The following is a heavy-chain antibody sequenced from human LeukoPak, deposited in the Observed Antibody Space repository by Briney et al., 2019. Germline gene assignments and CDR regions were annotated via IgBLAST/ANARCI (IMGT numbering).Heavy chain of an antibody. CDR1: GFSFSTYW. V-gene: IGHV4-34*01. Sequence: GSLRLSCAASGFSFSTYWMTWVRQAPGKGLEWVGEINHSGSTNYNPSLKSRVTISVDTSKNQFSLKLSSVTAADTAVYYCARANQQLDAFDIWGQGTMVTVSS. CDR3: ARANQQLDAFDI. CDR2: INHSGST. D-gene: IGHD6-13*01. J-gene: IGHJ3*02.